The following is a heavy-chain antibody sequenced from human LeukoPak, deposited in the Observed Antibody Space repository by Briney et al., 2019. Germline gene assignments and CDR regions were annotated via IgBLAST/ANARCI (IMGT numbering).Heavy chain of an antibody. CDR1: GFTFANYA. Sequence: GGSLRLSCAASGFTFANYAMSWVRQAPGKGLKWVSAISDSGYNTYSADSVRGRFTISRDNSRNTLYLQMNTLSPDDTAVYYCAPRVVGSAPFDYWGQGTLVTVSS. CDR2: ISDSGYNT. CDR3: APRVVGSAPFDY. D-gene: IGHD2-15*01. J-gene: IGHJ4*02. V-gene: IGHV3-23*01.